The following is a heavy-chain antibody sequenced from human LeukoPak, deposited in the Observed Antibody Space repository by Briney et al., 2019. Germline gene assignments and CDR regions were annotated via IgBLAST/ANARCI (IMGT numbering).Heavy chain of an antibody. CDR2: INTNTGNP. V-gene: IGHV7-4-1*02. D-gene: IGHD5-18*01. J-gene: IGHJ6*02. CDR3: ARDGQLWFHYYYYYGMDV. CDR1: GYTFTSYA. Sequence: ASVKVSCKASGYTFTSYAMNWVRQPPGQGLEWMGWINTNTGNPTYAQGFTGRFVFSLDTSVSTAYLQISSLKAEDTAVYYCARDGQLWFHYYYYYGMDVWGQGTTVTVSS.